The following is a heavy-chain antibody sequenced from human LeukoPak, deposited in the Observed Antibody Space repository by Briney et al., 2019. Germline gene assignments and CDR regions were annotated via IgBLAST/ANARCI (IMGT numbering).Heavy chain of an antibody. CDR3: AKGGLWFGELPTTDAFDI. CDR1: GFTFSSYA. D-gene: IGHD3-10*01. CDR2: ISSNGGST. Sequence: GGSLRLSCAASGFTFSSYAMHWVRQAPGKGLEYVSGISSNGGSTYYANSVRGRFTISRDNSKNTLYLQMNSLRAEDTAVYYCAKGGLWFGELPTTDAFDIWGQGTMVTVSS. V-gene: IGHV3-64*01. J-gene: IGHJ3*02.